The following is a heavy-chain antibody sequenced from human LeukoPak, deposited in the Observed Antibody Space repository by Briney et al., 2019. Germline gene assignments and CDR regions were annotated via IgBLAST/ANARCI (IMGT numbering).Heavy chain of an antibody. Sequence: PGGSLRLSCAASGFTFSSHAMSWVRQAPGKGLEWVSYISSSGSTVYYADSVRGRFTISRDNARNSLYLQMAGLTAEDTAVYYCARALDSALDVWGNGTTVTVSS. CDR3: ARALDSALDV. CDR1: GFTFSSHA. J-gene: IGHJ6*04. D-gene: IGHD3/OR15-3a*01. V-gene: IGHV3-48*01. CDR2: ISSSGSTV.